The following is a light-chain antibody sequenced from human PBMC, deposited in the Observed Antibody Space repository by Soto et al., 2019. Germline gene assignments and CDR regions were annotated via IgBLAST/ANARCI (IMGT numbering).Light chain of an antibody. J-gene: IGLJ1*01. V-gene: IGLV2-11*01. CDR1: SSDVGGYNY. CDR2: DVS. Sequence: QSVLTQPRSVSGSPGQSVTISCTGTSSDVGGYNYVSWYQQHPGKAPKLMIYDVSKRPSGVPDRFSGSKSGNTASLTISWLQAEDDADYYCCSYAGSYTYVFGTGTKVTVL. CDR3: CSYAGSYTYV.